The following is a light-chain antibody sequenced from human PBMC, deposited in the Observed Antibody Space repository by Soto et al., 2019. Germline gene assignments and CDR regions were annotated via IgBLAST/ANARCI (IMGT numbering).Light chain of an antibody. CDR1: ESISSSY. V-gene: IGKV3-20*01. J-gene: IGKJ1*01. Sequence: EIVLTQSPGTLSFSPGERATLSCRAPESISSSYLAWYQQKPGQAPRLLIYGASSRATGIPDRFSGSGSGTDFTLTISRLEPEDFAVYYCQQYGSSPPWTFGQGTKVDIK. CDR2: GAS. CDR3: QQYGSSPPWT.